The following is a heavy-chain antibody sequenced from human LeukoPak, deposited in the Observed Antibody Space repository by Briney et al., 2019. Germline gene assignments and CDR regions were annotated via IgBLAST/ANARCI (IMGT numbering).Heavy chain of an antibody. CDR1: GYTFTSYG. V-gene: IGHV1-2*02. D-gene: IGHD3-3*01. CDR2: INPNSGGT. J-gene: IGHJ6*02. CDR3: AREDYDFWSGYYFYYYYGMDV. Sequence: ASVKVSCKASGYTFTSYGISWVRQAPGQGLEWMGWINPNSGGTNYAQKFQGRVTMTRDTSISTAYMELSRLRSDDTAVYYCAREDYDFWSGYYFYYYYGMDVWGQGTTVTVSS.